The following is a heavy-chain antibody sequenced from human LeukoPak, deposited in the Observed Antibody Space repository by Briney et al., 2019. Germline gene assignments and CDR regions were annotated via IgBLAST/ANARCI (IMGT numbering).Heavy chain of an antibody. J-gene: IGHJ4*02. Sequence: ASVTVSCKTSGYIFTDYYIHWVRQAPGQGLEWMGILNSSGGSTTYAQKFQGRVTMTRNTSISTAYMELSSLRSEDTAVYYCARVPPYYYDSSGYYPYDYWGQGTLVTVSS. CDR2: LNSSGGST. CDR3: ARVPPYYYDSSGYYPYDY. CDR1: GYIFTDYY. V-gene: IGHV1-46*01. D-gene: IGHD3-22*01.